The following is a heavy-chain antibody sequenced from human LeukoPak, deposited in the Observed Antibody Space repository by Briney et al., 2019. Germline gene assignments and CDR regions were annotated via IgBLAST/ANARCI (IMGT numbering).Heavy chain of an antibody. J-gene: IGHJ4*02. CDR2: IWYDGSNK. CDR1: GFTFSSYG. D-gene: IGHD3-22*01. V-gene: IGHV3-33*01. CDR3: ARDLTITMIIVGIDY. Sequence: GGSLRLSCAASGFTFSSYGMHWVRQAPGKGLEWVAVIWYDGSNKYYADSVKGRFTISRDNAKNSLYLQMDSLRAEDTALYYCARDLTITMIIVGIDYWGQGTLVTVSS.